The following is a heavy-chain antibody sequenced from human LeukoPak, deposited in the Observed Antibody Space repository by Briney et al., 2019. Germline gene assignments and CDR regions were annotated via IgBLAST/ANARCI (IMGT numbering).Heavy chain of an antibody. D-gene: IGHD6-19*01. CDR1: GRTLSGSK. CDR3: ARGGTPGYSSGRIDY. J-gene: IGHJ4*02. Sequence: SGRTLSGSKKSRARQAPGNGQEKVSVIYSAGNTYYADSVKGRFTISRHNSENTLYLHMNSLRVEDTAVYFCARGGTPGYSSGRIDYWGQGTLVTVSS. CDR2: IYSAGNT. V-gene: IGHV3-53*04.